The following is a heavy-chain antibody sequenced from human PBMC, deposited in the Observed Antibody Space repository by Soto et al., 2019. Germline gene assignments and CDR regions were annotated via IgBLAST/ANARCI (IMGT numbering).Heavy chain of an antibody. Sequence: QVQLVESGGGVVQPGRSLRLSCAASGFTFSSYAMHWVRQAPGTGLEWVAVISYDGRDKYYPDSVKGRFTISRDNSKNTLYLQMNSLRAKDTAVYYCARSAGGSYPQYDYWGQGTLVTVSS. J-gene: IGHJ4*02. CDR3: ARSAGGSYPQYDY. CDR2: ISYDGRDK. CDR1: GFTFSSYA. D-gene: IGHD1-26*01. V-gene: IGHV3-30*04.